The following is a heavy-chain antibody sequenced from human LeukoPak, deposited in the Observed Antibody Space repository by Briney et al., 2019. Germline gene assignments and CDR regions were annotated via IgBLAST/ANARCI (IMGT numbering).Heavy chain of an antibody. CDR1: VCTFTSYY. V-gene: IGHV1-46*01. CDR3: ARDEVTPLTHGMDV. D-gene: IGHD5-18*01. CDR2: INPSGGST. J-gene: IGHJ6*02. Sequence: ASVNVSCKASVCTFTSYYMHWVRQAPGQGLEWMGIINPSGGSTSYAQKFQGRVTMTRDTSTSTVYMELSSLRSEDTAVYYCARDEVTPLTHGMDVWGQGTTVTVSS.